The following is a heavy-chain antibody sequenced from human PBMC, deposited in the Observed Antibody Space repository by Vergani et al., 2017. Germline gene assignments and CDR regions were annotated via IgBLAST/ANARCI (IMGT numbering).Heavy chain of an antibody. D-gene: IGHD2-15*01. V-gene: IGHV3-7*01. Sequence: EVHLEESGGGLVQPGGSLRLSCAAPGFTFGDYYMAWSRLAPGKGLDWVASIKRDGTETFYVDSVKGRFTISRDNAKTTLYLQMNSLRDEDRGVYYCARISGGSAPYLHYWGQGTRVTVAS. CDR2: IKRDGTET. CDR3: ARISGGSAPYLHY. J-gene: IGHJ1*01. CDR1: GFTFGDYY.